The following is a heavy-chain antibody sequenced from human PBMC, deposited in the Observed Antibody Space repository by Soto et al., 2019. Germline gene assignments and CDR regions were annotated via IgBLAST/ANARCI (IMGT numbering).Heavy chain of an antibody. D-gene: IGHD5-18*01. CDR3: AKAYSYGYYYYGMDV. J-gene: IGHJ6*02. CDR2: ISYDGSNK. Sequence: QVQLVESGGGVVQPGRSLRLSCAASGFTFSSYGMHWVRQAPGKGLEWVAVISYDGSNKYYADSVKGRFTISRDNSKNTLYLQMNSLRAEDTAVYYCAKAYSYGYYYYGMDVWGQGTTVTVSS. V-gene: IGHV3-30*18. CDR1: GFTFSSYG.